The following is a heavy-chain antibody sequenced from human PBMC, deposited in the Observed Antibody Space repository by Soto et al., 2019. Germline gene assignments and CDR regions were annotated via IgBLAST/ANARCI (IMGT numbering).Heavy chain of an antibody. D-gene: IGHD3-22*01. J-gene: IGHJ1*01. Sequence: GGSLRLSCAASGFTFSSYAVSWVRQAPGKGLEWVSAISGSGGSTYYADSVKGRFTISRDNSKNTLYLQMNSLRAEDTAVYYCAKSSGYYYDSSGYPIQHWGQGTLVTVSS. CDR1: GFTFSSYA. CDR3: AKSSGYYYDSSGYPIQH. CDR2: ISGSGGST. V-gene: IGHV3-23*01.